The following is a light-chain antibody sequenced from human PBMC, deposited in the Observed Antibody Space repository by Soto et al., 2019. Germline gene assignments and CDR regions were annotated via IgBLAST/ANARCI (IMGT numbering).Light chain of an antibody. Sequence: QSVLAQPASVSGSPGQSITICCSGSSIDVGDNNYVSWYQHHPGKAPKLIIYEVSNRPSGVSNRFSGSSSDNTASLTISGLLPDDEVDYYCSLYTTCSTPSHVFGTGTKLTVL. CDR1: SIDVGDNNY. J-gene: IGLJ1*01. V-gene: IGLV2-14*01. CDR2: EVS. CDR3: SLYTTCSTPSHV.